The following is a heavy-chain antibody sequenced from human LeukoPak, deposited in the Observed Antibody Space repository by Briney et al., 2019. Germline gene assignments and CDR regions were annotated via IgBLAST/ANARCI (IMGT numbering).Heavy chain of an antibody. CDR3: ARVMVTSYYYYMDV. D-gene: IGHD5-18*01. CDR1: GYTFTGYY. J-gene: IGHJ6*03. CDR2: INPNSGGT. V-gene: IGHV1-2*02. Sequence: ASVKVSCKASGYTFTGYYMHWVRQAPGQGLEWTGWINPNSGGTNYAQKFQGRVTMTRDTSISTAYMELSRLRSDDTAVYYCARVMVTSYYYYMDVWGKGTTVTVSS.